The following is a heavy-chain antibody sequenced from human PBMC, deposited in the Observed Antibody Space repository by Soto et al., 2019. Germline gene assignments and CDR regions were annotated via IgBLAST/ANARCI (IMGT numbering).Heavy chain of an antibody. Sequence: SVKVSCKASGGTFSSYAISWVRQAPGQGLEWMGGIIPIFGTANYAQKFQGRVTITADESTSTAHMELSSLRSEDTAVYYCARHLGGHYYDSSGPRYYGMDVWGQGTTVTVSS. D-gene: IGHD3-22*01. CDR3: ARHLGGHYYDSSGPRYYGMDV. CDR1: GGTFSSYA. CDR2: IIPIFGTA. J-gene: IGHJ6*02. V-gene: IGHV1-69*13.